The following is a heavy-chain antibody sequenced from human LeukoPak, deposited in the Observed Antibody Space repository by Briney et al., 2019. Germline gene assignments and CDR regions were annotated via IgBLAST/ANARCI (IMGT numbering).Heavy chain of an antibody. CDR3: ARRAEYYFDF. CDR2: INHSGST. Sequence: SETLSLTCAVSGGSFSGYYLSWVRQPPGKGLEWIGEINHSGSTNYNPSLKSRVTISVDTSKTQFPLKLSCVTAADTAVYYCARRAEYYFDFWGQGTLVTVSS. J-gene: IGHJ4*02. D-gene: IGHD6-19*01. CDR1: GGSFSGYY. V-gene: IGHV4-34*01.